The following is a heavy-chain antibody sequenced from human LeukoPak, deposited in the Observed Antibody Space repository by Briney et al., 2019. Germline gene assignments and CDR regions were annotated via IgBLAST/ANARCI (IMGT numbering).Heavy chain of an antibody. V-gene: IGHV4-30-4*01. CDR1: GGSISSGNSY. CDR3: ARGGSSWYRVVYYYYGMDV. CDR2: ISYSGIP. Sequence: PSQTLSLTCTVSGGSISSGNSYWSWVRQVPGKGLEWIGYISYSGIPYYNPSLRSRVIISGDTSKNQFSLKLSSVTGADTAVYYCARGGSSWYRVVYYYYGMDVWGQGTTVTVSS. J-gene: IGHJ6*02. D-gene: IGHD6-13*01.